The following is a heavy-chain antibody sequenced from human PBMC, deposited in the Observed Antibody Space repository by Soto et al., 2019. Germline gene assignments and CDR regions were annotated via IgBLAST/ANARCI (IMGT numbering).Heavy chain of an antibody. CDR2: IKQDENGK. V-gene: IGHV3-7*05. CDR3: APRAGPGAAGLVLEC. CDR1: GFTFSSRW. J-gene: IGHJ4*02. Sequence: EVQLVESGGGLVQPGGSLRLSCEASGFTFSSRWMTWVRQGPGKGLEWVANIKQDENGKDYVDSVKGRFTISRDNAKNSLYLRMNGRGAEDTAVYDRAPRAGPGAAGLVLECGGQGILVTVSS. D-gene: IGHD6-13*01.